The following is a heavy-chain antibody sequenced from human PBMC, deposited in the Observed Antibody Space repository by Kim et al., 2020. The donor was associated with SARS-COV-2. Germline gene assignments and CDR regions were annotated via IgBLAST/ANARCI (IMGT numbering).Heavy chain of an antibody. V-gene: IGHV5-10-1*01. CDR3: ASWGSVGVATIVVFDY. CDR2: IVPSDSYT. D-gene: IGHD5-12*01. Sequence: GESLKISCKGSGYSITSYWISWVRQIPGKGLEWMGRIVPSDSYTNYSTSFQGHVTISADKSISTAYLQWSSLKASDTAMYYCASWGSVGVATIVVFDYCGQGTLVTLSS. J-gene: IGHJ4*02. CDR1: GYSITSYW.